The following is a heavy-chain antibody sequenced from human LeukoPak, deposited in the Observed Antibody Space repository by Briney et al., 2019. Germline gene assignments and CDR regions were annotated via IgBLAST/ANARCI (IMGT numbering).Heavy chain of an antibody. CDR3: ARLKIWYGEMVLAAIDY. J-gene: IGHJ4*02. Sequence: GGSLRLSGAASGFTFSTYAMNWVHQAPGKGLEWVSTISGSGGSTYYAVSVKGRFTISRDNSKDTLYLQMNSLRAEDTAAYYCARLKIWYGEMVLAAIDYWGQGTLVTVSS. CDR1: GFTFSTYA. D-gene: IGHD3-10*01. CDR2: ISGSGGST. V-gene: IGHV3-23*01.